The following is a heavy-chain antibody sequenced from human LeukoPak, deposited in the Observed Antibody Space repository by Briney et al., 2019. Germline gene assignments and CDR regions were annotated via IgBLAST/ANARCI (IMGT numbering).Heavy chain of an antibody. CDR1: GFTFSSYS. D-gene: IGHD1-26*01. CDR3: ARARPPPRGYRPGELLLFDY. Sequence: GGSLRLSCAASGFTFSSYSMNWVRQAPGKGLEWVSLISSSSLTIYYTDSVKGRFTISRDNAKNSLYLQMNSLRAEDTAVYYCARARPPPRGYRPGELLLFDYWGQGTLVTVSS. CDR2: ISSSSLTI. V-gene: IGHV3-48*01. J-gene: IGHJ4*02.